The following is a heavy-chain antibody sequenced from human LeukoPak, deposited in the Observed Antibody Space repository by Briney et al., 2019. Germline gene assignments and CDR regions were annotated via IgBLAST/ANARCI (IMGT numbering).Heavy chain of an antibody. CDR1: GFMFTGQW. V-gene: IGHV3-7*01. Sequence: GGSLRLSCEASGFMFTGQWMRWGRQAPGHGLGWVADIKEDGSGKYYVDSVKGRFTISRDNPKKLLYLQMHSLRAGDTAVYYCARDRRGVNFYYYYMDVWGKGTSVIVSS. J-gene: IGHJ6*03. CDR2: IKEDGSGK. D-gene: IGHD3-10*01. CDR3: ARDRRGVNFYYYYMDV.